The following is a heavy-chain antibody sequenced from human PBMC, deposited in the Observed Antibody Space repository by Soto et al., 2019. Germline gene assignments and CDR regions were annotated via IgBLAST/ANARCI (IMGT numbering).Heavy chain of an antibody. CDR2: ISGSGGST. J-gene: IGHJ6*03. CDR3: AKIPFSGSYYNGRNGDYYYYYMDV. D-gene: IGHD3-10*01. CDR1: GFTFSSYA. Sequence: GGSLRLSCAASGFTFSSYAMSWVRQAPGKGLEWVSAISGSGGSTYYADSVKGRFTISRDNSKNTLYLQMNSLRAEDTAVYYCAKIPFSGSYYNGRNGDYYYYYMDVWGKGTTVTVSS. V-gene: IGHV3-23*01.